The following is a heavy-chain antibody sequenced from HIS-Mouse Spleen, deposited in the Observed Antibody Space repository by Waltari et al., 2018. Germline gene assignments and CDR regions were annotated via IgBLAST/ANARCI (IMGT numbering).Heavy chain of an antibody. Sequence: QVQLVQSGAEVKKPGASVKVSCKASGYTFTGYYMHWVRQAPGQGLEWMGWINPNSGGTNYAQKFQGRVTMTRDTSISTAYMELSRLRSDDTAVYYCARSHHSSSWYDAFDIWGQGTMVTVSS. CDR2: INPNSGGT. CDR1: GYTFTGYY. J-gene: IGHJ3*02. D-gene: IGHD6-13*01. CDR3: ARSHHSSSWYDAFDI. V-gene: IGHV1-2*02.